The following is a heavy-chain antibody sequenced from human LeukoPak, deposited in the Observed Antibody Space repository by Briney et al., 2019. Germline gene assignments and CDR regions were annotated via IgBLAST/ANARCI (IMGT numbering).Heavy chain of an antibody. V-gene: IGHV3-15*07. D-gene: IGHD3-22*01. J-gene: IGHJ4*02. CDR3: TTRTNYYDSSGYYLAVY. CDR1: GIIFSDAW. Sequence: GGSLRLSCAVSGIIFSDAWMNWVRQAPGKGLEWVGRIKSKSDGGTTDYAAPVKGRFTISRDDSKNTLYLQMNSLKSEDTAVYYCTTRTNYYDSSGYYLAVYWGQGTLVTVSS. CDR2: IKSKSDGGTT.